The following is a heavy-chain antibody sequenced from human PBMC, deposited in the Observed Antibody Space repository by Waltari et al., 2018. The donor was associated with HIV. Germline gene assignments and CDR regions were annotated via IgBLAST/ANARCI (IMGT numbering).Heavy chain of an antibody. V-gene: IGHV3-7*03. CDR3: ARVLFAVGSNWFDP. CDR2: INQDGSEK. CDR1: GFPFSVFW. J-gene: IGHJ5*02. Sequence: GFPFSVFWMTWVRQAPGKGLEWVASINQDGSEKYLVDSVKGRFVMSRDNAKNQFSLKLSSVTAADTAVYYCARVLFAVGSNWFDPWGQGTLVTVSS. D-gene: IGHD1-26*01.